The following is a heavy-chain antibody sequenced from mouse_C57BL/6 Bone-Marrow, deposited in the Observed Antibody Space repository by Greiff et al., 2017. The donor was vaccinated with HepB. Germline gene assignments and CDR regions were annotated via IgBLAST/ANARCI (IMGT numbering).Heavy chain of an antibody. D-gene: IGHD1-1*01. CDR1: GYAFSSYW. CDR2: IYPGDGDT. J-gene: IGHJ2*01. V-gene: IGHV1-80*01. Sequence: QVQLKQSGAELVKPGASVKISCKASGYAFSSYWMNWVKQRPGKGLEWIGQIYPGDGDTNYNGKFKGKATLTADKSSSTAYMQLSSLTSEDSAVYFCARADYGSSYSYFDYWGQGTTLTVSS. CDR3: ARADYGSSYSYFDY.